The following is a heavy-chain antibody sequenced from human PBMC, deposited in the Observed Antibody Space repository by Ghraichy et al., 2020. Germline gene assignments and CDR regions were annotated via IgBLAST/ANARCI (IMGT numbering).Heavy chain of an antibody. CDR1: GGSISTYY. D-gene: IGHD3-22*01. Sequence: SETLSLTCTVSGGSISTYYWSWVRQPPGKGLEWIGYIYFSGTTSYRPSLKSRLTISVDTSKNQFSLKLSSVTAADTAVYYCARHAPGYYDYWGQGTLVTVSS. J-gene: IGHJ4*02. CDR2: IYFSGTT. CDR3: ARHAPGYYDY. V-gene: IGHV4-59*08.